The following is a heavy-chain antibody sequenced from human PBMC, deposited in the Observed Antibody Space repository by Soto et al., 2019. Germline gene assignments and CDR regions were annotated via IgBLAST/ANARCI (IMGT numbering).Heavy chain of an antibody. D-gene: IGHD3-10*01. J-gene: IGHJ3*02. Sequence: SGPTLLNPTQTLTLTCIFSGFSLTSSGVGVGWFRQPPGKALEWLALIYLNDDKRYSPSLKSRLTITNYTSKNQAVPTITNMDTVDTATYYCENRPADVDYYGFDACEIWGQGTMVTVSS. CDR3: ENRPADVDYYGFDACEI. CDR2: IYLNDDK. CDR1: GFSLTSSGVG. V-gene: IGHV2-5*01.